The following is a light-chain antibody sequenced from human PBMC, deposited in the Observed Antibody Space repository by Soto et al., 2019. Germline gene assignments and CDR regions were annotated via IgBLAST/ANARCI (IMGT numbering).Light chain of an antibody. Sequence: EIVLTQSPGTLSLSPGERATLSCRASQSVSSSYLAWYQQNPGQAPRLLIYGASSRATGIPDRFSGSGSRTDFTLTISRLEPEDFAVYYCQQYVSSFTFGPGTKVDIK. J-gene: IGKJ3*01. V-gene: IGKV3-20*01. CDR2: GAS. CDR1: QSVSSSY. CDR3: QQYVSSFT.